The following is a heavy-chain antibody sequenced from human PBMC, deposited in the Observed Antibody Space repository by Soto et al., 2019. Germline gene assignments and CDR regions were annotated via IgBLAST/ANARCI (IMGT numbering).Heavy chain of an antibody. V-gene: IGHV4-34*01. CDR2: IYYSART. CDR1: GGSCSNYN. J-gene: IGHJ4*02. D-gene: IGHD6-6*01. Sequence: KTLSLTCSVHGGSCSNYNWTWIRQAPGKGLEWIGDIYYSARTTYSPSLKTRVTISLDTSGRRFSLNLTSVTAADTALYYGARGARGGLKFGYWGQGALVTVSS. CDR3: ARGARGGLKFGY.